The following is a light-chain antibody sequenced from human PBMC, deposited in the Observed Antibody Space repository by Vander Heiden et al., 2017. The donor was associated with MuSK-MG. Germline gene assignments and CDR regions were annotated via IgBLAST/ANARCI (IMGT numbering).Light chain of an antibody. V-gene: IGKV3-11*01. CDR2: DTS. Sequence: EIVLTQSPATLSLSPGERATLSCRASQDISIFLAWYQQKPGQPPRLLISDTSSRANGIPDRFSGSGSGTDFTLTISSLEPEDFAVYYWQHRYHSVTFGGGTKVDIK. CDR1: QDISIF. J-gene: IGKJ4*01. CDR3: QHRYHSVT.